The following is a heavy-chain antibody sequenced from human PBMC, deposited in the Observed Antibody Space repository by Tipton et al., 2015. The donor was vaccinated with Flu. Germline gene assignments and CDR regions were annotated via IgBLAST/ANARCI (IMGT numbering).Heavy chain of an antibody. CDR1: GGPISSYY. CDR2: IYTSGST. Sequence: LRLSCTVSGGPISSYYWAWIRQPAGKGLEWIGRIYTSGSTKYNPSLESRVTMSVDTSKNHFSLKLSSLTAADTAVYYCARGSGSGTYMIFDFWGQGTLATVSS. J-gene: IGHJ4*02. V-gene: IGHV4-4*07. CDR3: ARGSGSGTYMIFDF. D-gene: IGHD3-10*01.